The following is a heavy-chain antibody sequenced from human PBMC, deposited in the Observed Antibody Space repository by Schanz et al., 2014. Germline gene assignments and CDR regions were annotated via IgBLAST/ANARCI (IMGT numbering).Heavy chain of an antibody. CDR1: GFTFSDYW. CDR2: ISGSGGST. V-gene: IGHV3-23*04. J-gene: IGHJ6*03. Sequence: EVQLVESGGGLVQPGGSLRLSCTASGFTFSDYWMSWVRQAPGKGPEWVSAISGSGGSTYYADSVKGRFTISRDNSKNTLYLQMKSLRAEDTAVYYCARVKYCTITRCYRTETEGIYYMDVWGKGTTVTVSS. D-gene: IGHD2-2*01. CDR3: ARVKYCTITRCYRTETEGIYYMDV.